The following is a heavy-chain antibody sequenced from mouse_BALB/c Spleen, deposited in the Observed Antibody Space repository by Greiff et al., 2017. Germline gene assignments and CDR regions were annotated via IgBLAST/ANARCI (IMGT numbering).Heavy chain of an antibody. CDR2: ISTYYGDA. D-gene: IGHD1-1*01. Sequence: QVQLQQSGAELVRPGVSVKISCKGSGYTFTDYAMHWVKQSHAKSLEWIGVISTYYGDASYNQKFKGKATMTVDKSSSTAYMELARLTSEDSAIYYCARRGSSYNYAMDYWGQGTSVTVSS. V-gene: IGHV1S137*01. CDR3: ARRGSSYNYAMDY. CDR1: GYTFTDYA. J-gene: IGHJ4*01.